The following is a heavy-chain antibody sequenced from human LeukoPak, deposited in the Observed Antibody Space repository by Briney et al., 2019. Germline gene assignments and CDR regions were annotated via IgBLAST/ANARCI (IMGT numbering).Heavy chain of an antibody. V-gene: IGHV1-46*01. CDR1: GYTFTSYG. J-gene: IGHJ4*02. D-gene: IGHD3-10*01. Sequence: GASVKVSCKASGYTFTSYGISWVRQAPGQGLEWMGVINPRDTSTRYAQKFQDRVTMTRDTSTSTVYMELSGLRSEDTAVYYCARDTNYYTSGSSFDDWGQGTLVTVSS. CDR3: ARDTNYYTSGSSFDD. CDR2: INPRDTST.